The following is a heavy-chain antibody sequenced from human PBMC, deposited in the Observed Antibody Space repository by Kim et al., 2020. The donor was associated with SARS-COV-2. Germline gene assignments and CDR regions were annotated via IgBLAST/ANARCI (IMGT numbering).Heavy chain of an antibody. J-gene: IGHJ5*02. Sequence: SETLSLTCTVSGGSISSYYWSWIRQPPGKGLEWIGYIYYSGSTNYNPSLKSRVTISVDTSKNQFSLTLSSVTAADTAVYYCARDERDSSGWANWFHPWGQGTLVTVSS. CDR3: ARDERDSSGWANWFHP. D-gene: IGHD6-19*01. CDR2: IYYSGST. V-gene: IGHV4-59*13. CDR1: GGSISSYY.